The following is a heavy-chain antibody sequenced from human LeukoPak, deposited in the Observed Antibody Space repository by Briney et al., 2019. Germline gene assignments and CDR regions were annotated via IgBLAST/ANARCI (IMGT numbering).Heavy chain of an antibody. CDR1: GFTFTSSA. J-gene: IGHJ2*01. CDR2: IVVGSGNT. Sequence: SVKVSCKASGFTFTSSAMQWVRQARGQRLEWIGWIVVGSGNTNYAQKFQERVTITRDMSTSTAYMGLSSLRSEDTAVYYCAACGSTGTDASYYWYFDLWGRGTLVTVSS. CDR3: AACGSTGTDASYYWYFDL. V-gene: IGHV1-58*02. D-gene: IGHD1-1*01.